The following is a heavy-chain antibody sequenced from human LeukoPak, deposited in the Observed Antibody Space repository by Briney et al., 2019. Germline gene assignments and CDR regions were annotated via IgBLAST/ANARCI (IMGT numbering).Heavy chain of an antibody. CDR1: GFTFNNYA. Sequence: GGSVTLSCAASGFTFNNYAMHRVRQAPGKGLEWVALILYDGGTKYYADSVKGRFTISRDNSKTTPYLQMNSLRAEDTAIYYCVKDGGDYERSFELWGQGT. J-gene: IGHJ1*01. CDR3: VKDGGDYERSFEL. D-gene: IGHD4-17*01. V-gene: IGHV3-30*01. CDR2: ILYDGGTK.